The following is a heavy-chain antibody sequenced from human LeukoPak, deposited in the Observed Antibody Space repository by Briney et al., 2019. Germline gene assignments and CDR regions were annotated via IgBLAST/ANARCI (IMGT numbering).Heavy chain of an antibody. Sequence: PGGSLRLSCAASGFTFSSYWMTWVRQAPGKGLEWVANIKQDGGESYYVDSVKGRFTISRENAKNSLYLQMNNLRAEDTAVYYCARDYYDGSAYYSYYEYWGQGTLVTVSS. CDR3: ARDYYDGSAYYSYYEY. CDR1: GFTFSSYW. CDR2: IKQDGGES. V-gene: IGHV3-7*03. J-gene: IGHJ4*02. D-gene: IGHD3-22*01.